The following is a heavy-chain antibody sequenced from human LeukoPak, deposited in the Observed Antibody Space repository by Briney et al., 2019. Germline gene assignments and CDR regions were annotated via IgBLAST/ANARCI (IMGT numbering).Heavy chain of an antibody. CDR1: GFTYSTYW. D-gene: IGHD6-13*01. CDR3: ARDDAAAGIIFDY. J-gene: IGHJ4*02. Sequence: GGSLRLSCAASGFTYSTYWMHWVRQVPGKGLVWVSRINNDGSRTNYADSVKGRFTIPRDNAKNTVFLQMNSLRVEDTAVYYCARDDAAAGIIFDYWGQGTLVTVSS. V-gene: IGHV3-74*01. CDR2: INNDGSRT.